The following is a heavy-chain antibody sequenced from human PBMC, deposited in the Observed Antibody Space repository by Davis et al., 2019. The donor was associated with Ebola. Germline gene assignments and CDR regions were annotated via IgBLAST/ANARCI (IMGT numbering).Heavy chain of an antibody. CDR3: ARGLFWSGLDV. Sequence: SETLSLTCTVSGGSISSSSYYWGWLRQPPGKGLEWIGSISYSGSTYYNPSLKSRVSMSVDTSKKQFSLKVTSVTAADTAVYYWARGLFWSGLDVWGQGTTVTVSS. D-gene: IGHD1-1*01. V-gene: IGHV4-39*07. CDR2: ISYSGST. CDR1: GGSISSSSYY. J-gene: IGHJ6*02.